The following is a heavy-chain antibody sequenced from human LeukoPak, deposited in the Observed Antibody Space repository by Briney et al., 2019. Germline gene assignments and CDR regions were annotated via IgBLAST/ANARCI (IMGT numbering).Heavy chain of an antibody. D-gene: IGHD2-2*01. J-gene: IGHJ3*02. CDR1: GGTFSSYA. CDR3: ARDCSSTSCYGRAFDI. V-gene: IGHV1-69*13. CDR2: MIPIFGTA. Sequence: SVKVSCKASGGTFSSYAISWVRQAPGQGLEWMGGMIPIFGTANYAQKFQGRVTITADESTSTAYMELSSLRSEDTAVYYCARDCSSTSCYGRAFDIWGQGTMVTVSS.